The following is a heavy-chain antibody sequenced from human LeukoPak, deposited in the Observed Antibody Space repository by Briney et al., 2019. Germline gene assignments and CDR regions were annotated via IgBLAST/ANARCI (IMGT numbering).Heavy chain of an antibody. CDR1: GGSFGGYY. Sequence: SETLSLTCAVYGGSFGGYYWSWIRQPPGKGLEWIGEINHSGSTNYNPSLKSRVTISVDTSKNQFSLKLSSVTAADTAVYYCARIYYYYGMDVWGQGTTVTVSS. CDR2: INHSGST. V-gene: IGHV4-34*01. J-gene: IGHJ6*02. CDR3: ARIYYYYGMDV.